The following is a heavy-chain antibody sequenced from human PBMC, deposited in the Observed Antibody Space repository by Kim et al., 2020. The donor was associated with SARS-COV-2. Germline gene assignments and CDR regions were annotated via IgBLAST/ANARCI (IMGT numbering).Heavy chain of an antibody. D-gene: IGHD3-16*01. Sequence: STNYNPSLKSRVTISVDTSKNQFSLKLSYVAAADTGVYYCARLGGTTIDYWGQGTLVTVSS. CDR3: ARLGGTTIDY. V-gene: IGHV4-4*09. CDR2: ST. J-gene: IGHJ4*02.